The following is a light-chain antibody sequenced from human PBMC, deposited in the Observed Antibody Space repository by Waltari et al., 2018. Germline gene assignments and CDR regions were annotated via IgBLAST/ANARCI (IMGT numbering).Light chain of an antibody. V-gene: IGKV3-20*01. CDR1: QTVRTTY. Sequence: EIVLTQSPGTLSLSPGERATLSCRASQTVRTTYLAWYHQKPGQAPTLLIYGASSRAPGIPDRFSGSGSGTDFSLTISSLEPEDFAVYYCQQYDISPLTFGGGTKVEIK. CDR2: GAS. J-gene: IGKJ4*01. CDR3: QQYDISPLT.